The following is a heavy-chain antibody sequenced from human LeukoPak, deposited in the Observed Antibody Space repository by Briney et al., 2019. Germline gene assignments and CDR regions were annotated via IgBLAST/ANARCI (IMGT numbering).Heavy chain of an antibody. CDR2: IYSGGST. D-gene: IGHD6-13*01. J-gene: IGHJ6*02. Sequence: ETLSLTCTVSGGSISSGSYYWSWVRQAPGKGLEWVSVIYSGGSTYYADSVKGRFTISRDNSKNTLYLQMNSLRAEDTAVYYCARDNVSSWYTGYYYYYGMDVWGQGTTVTVSS. CDR3: ARDNVSSWYTGYYYYYGMDV. V-gene: IGHV3-66*01. CDR1: GGSISSGSYY.